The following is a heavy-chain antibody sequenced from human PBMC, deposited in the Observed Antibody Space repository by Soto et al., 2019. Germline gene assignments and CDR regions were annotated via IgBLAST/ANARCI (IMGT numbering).Heavy chain of an antibody. CDR2: ISYDGSNK. D-gene: IGHD6-19*01. V-gene: IGHV3-30-3*01. CDR1: YG. CDR3: ARGKSGWYLDWFDP. Sequence: YGGHRISKEKGKGLEWVAVISYDGSNKYYADSVKGRFTISRDNSKNTLYLQMNSLRAEDTAVYYCARGKSGWYLDWFDPWGQGTLVTVYS. J-gene: IGHJ5*02.